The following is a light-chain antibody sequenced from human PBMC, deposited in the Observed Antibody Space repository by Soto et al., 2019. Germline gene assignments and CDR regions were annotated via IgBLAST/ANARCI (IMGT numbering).Light chain of an antibody. CDR3: QQSHSAPLT. CDR2: AAS. V-gene: IGKV1-39*01. CDR1: QSITSH. J-gene: IGKJ4*01. Sequence: QMTQSPSSLFASVGDRVTIICRSSQSITSHLNWYQQKVRKSPKLLIYAASTLQSGVPPRFSGSGTGTEFTLNISGMQREDFATYYCQQSHSAPLTFGGGTKVEIK.